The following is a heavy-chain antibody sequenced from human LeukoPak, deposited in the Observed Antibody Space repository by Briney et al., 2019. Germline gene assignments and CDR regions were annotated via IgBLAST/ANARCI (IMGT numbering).Heavy chain of an antibody. CDR1: GFTFSSYS. Sequence: GGSLRLSCAASGFTFSSYSMNWVRQAPGKGLEWVSYISSSSSTIYYADSVKGRFTISRDNAKNSLYLQVNSLRAEDTAVYYCARWAWFQGGLYYYGMDVWGQGTTVTVSS. V-gene: IGHV3-48*04. J-gene: IGHJ6*02. CDR2: ISSSSSTI. D-gene: IGHD3-10*01. CDR3: ARWAWFQGGLYYYGMDV.